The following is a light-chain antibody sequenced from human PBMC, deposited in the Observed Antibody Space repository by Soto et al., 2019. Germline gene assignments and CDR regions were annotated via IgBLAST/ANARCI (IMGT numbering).Light chain of an antibody. Sequence: EIVLTQSPGTLSLSPGERSTLSCRTSQNVNSRYLAWYQHKPGQAPRLLIYDASRRATGIPDRFSGSASGTVFTLTIRRLEPEDFAVYYWVQYEDSPSTRTFGQGTKV. CDR2: DAS. CDR1: QNVNSRY. V-gene: IGKV3-20*01. J-gene: IGKJ1*01. CDR3: VQYEDSPSTRT.